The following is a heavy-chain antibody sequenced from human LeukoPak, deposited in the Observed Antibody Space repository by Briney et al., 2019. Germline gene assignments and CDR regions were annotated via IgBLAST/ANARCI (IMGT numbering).Heavy chain of an antibody. Sequence: ASVKVSCKASGYTFTGYYMHWVRQAPGQGLEWMGGIIPIFGTANYAQKFQGRVTITADESTSTAYMELSSLRSEDTAVYYCARSRTSPGGYFDYWGQGTLVTVSS. CDR2: IIPIFGTA. D-gene: IGHD1-14*01. CDR3: ARSRTSPGGYFDY. V-gene: IGHV1-69*13. CDR1: GYTFTGYY. J-gene: IGHJ4*02.